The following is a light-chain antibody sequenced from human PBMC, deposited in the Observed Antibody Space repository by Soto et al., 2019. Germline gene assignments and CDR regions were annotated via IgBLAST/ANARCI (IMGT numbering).Light chain of an antibody. CDR3: LQANSFPIT. V-gene: IGKV1-12*01. CDR1: QGISTW. CDR2: GAS. J-gene: IGKJ5*01. Sequence: EIQMTQSPSSVSASVGDRVTITCRASQGISTWLAWYQQKAGIAPNLLIYGASSLHSGVPSRFSGSGSGTNFTLTISSLQPEDFATYYCLQANSFPITFGQGTRLENK.